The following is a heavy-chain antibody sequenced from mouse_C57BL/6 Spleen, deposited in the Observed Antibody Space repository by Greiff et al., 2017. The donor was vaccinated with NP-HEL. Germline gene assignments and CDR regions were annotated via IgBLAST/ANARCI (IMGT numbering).Heavy chain of an antibody. CDR1: GYAFSSYW. D-gene: IGHD1-1*01. CDR2: IYPGDGDT. V-gene: IGHV1-80*01. CDR3: ARYGYYYGSSSDY. Sequence: QVQLQQSGAELVKPGASVKISCKASGYAFSSYWMNWVKQRPGKGLEWIGQIYPGDGDTNYNGKFKGKATLTADKSSSTAYMQLSSLTSEDSAVYFCARYGYYYGSSSDYWGQGTTLTVSS. J-gene: IGHJ2*01.